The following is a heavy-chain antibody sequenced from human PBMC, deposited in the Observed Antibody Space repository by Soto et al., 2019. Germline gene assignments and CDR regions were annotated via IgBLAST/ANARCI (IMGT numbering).Heavy chain of an antibody. CDR1: GFTFDDYA. V-gene: IGHV3-9*01. Sequence: GGSLRLSCAASGFTFDDYAMHWVRQAPGKGLEWVSGISWNSGSIGYADSVKGRFTISRDNAKNSLYLQMNSLRAENTVLFYCAKGDTAMVTAIFDYWGQGTLVTVSS. D-gene: IGHD5-18*01. CDR2: ISWNSGSI. J-gene: IGHJ4*02. CDR3: AKGDTAMVTAIFDY.